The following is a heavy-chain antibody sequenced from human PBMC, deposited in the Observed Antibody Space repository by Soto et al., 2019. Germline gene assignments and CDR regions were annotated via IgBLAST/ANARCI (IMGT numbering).Heavy chain of an antibody. V-gene: IGHV1-69*01. CDR3: AREGWERYGQYCRSTSCYHDYYYGMDV. CDR2: IIPIFGTA. D-gene: IGHD2-2*01. CDR1: SRTFSIYV. J-gene: IGHJ6*02. Sequence: GASVKVSSKGSSRTFSIYVFVWVGPAPGQGPEWMGGIIPIFGTANYAQKFQGRVTITADESTSTAHMELSSLRSEDTAVYYCAREGWERYGQYCRSTSCYHDYYYGMDVWGQGTTVTVSS.